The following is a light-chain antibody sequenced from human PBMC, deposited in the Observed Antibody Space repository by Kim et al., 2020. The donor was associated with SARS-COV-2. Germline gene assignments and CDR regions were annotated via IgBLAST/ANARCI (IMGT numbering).Light chain of an antibody. V-gene: IGLV4-69*01. J-gene: IGLJ2*01. CDR2: VNCDGSH. Sequence: SVKLTCTVRDRHNCYAIAWHRQQPERGPHFLLKVNCDGSHYKGDWIPDRFSGSSSESERYLTISNLQSDDEADYYCQTWGTPVVFGGGTQMTVL. CDR1: DRHNCYA. CDR3: QTWGTPVV.